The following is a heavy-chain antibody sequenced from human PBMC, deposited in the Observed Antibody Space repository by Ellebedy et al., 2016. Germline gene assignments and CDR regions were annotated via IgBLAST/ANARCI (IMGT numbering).Heavy chain of an antibody. CDR3: ARDGYCTNGVCPDYYMDV. CDR1: GFTFSSYS. V-gene: IGHV3-48*01. D-gene: IGHD2-8*01. J-gene: IGHJ6*03. CDR2: ISSSSSTI. Sequence: GGSLRLXXAASGFTFSSYSMNWVRQAPGKGLEWVSYISSSSSTIYYADSVKGRFTISRDNAKNSLYLQMNSLRAEDTAVYYCARDGYCTNGVCPDYYMDVWGKGTTVTVSS.